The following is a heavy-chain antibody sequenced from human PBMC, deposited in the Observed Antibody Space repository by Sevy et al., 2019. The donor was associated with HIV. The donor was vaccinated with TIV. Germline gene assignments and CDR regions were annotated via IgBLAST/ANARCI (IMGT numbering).Heavy chain of an antibody. V-gene: IGHV1-69*13. J-gene: IGHJ5*02. CDR1: GGTFSSYA. D-gene: IGHD3-22*01. CDR3: ARVLPIYYDSSGYYYPPGVWFDP. CDR2: IIPIFGTA. Sequence: ASVKVSCKASGGTFSSYAISWVRQAPGQGLEWMGGIIPIFGTANYAQKFQGRVTITADESTSTAYMELSSLRSEDTAVYYCARVLPIYYDSSGYYYPPGVWFDPWGQRTLVTVSS.